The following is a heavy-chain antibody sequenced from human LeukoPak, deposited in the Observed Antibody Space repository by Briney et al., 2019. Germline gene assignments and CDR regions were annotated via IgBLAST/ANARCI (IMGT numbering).Heavy chain of an antibody. CDR3: ARDPHSLDY. V-gene: IGHV3-48*02. CDR2: IRRSGSVI. Sequence: PGGSLRLSCAASGFTSSSYSMNWVRQAPGKGLEWVAYIRRSGSVIYYSDSVEGRFTISRDDARNSLYLQMNSLRDEDTAVYYCARDPHSLDYWGPGTLVTVSS. J-gene: IGHJ4*02. CDR1: GFTSSSYS.